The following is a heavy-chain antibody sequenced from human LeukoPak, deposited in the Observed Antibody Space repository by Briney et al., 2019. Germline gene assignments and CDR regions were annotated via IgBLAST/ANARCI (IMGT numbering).Heavy chain of an antibody. CDR1: GFTFSSYG. V-gene: IGHV3-23*01. Sequence: GGSLGLSCAASGFTFSSYGMSWVRQAPGKGLEWVSAISGSGGSTYYADSVKGRFTISRDNSKNTLYLQMNSLRAEDTAVYYCAKAQLLRRAYDYWGQGTLVTVSS. CDR3: AKAQLLRRAYDY. D-gene: IGHD1-1*01. J-gene: IGHJ4*02. CDR2: ISGSGGST.